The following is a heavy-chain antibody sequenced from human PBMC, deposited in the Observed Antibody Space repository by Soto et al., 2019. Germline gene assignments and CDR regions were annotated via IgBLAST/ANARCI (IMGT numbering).Heavy chain of an antibody. V-gene: IGHV3-30*18. Sequence: QVRLVESGGGVVQPGTSLRLACEASGFNFGAYGMHWVRQAPGKGLEWVAVKSHDGTKTYYSDSVKGRFTNFRDNSKNMLFVKIFSLRPAATSVYACAKARRDRYTTCSRCYSGDVLGQRTTDTVSS. CDR3: AKARRDRYTTCSRCYSGDV. J-gene: IGHJ6*02. D-gene: IGHD3-16*02. CDR2: KSHDGTKT. CDR1: GFNFGAYG.